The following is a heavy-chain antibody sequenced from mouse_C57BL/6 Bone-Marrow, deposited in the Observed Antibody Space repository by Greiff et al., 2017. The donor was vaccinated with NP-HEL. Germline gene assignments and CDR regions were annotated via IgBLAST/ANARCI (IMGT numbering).Heavy chain of an antibody. CDR2: INPSTGGT. J-gene: IGHJ3*01. Sequence: EVKLVESGPELVKPGASVKISCKASGYSFTGYYMNWVKQSPEKSLEWIGEINPSTGGTTYNQKFKAKATLTVDKSSSTAYMQLKSLTSEDSAVYYCASFAYWGQGTLVTVSA. V-gene: IGHV1-42*01. CDR1: GYSFTGYY. CDR3: ASFAY.